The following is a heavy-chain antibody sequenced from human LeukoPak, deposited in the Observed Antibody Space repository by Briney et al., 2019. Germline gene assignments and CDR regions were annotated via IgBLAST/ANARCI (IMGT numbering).Heavy chain of an antibody. V-gene: IGHV1-2*06. CDR1: GYTFSGSF. CDR2: MNPNDGGA. D-gene: IGHD3-16*01. Sequence: ASVKVSCKASGYTFSGSFIHWVRQAPGQGVEWMGRMNPNDGGAIYAQDFQGRFTMTRDTSISTDYMELRRLTSDDTAVYYCVRGFGPANLSNWFDPWGQGTLVTVSP. J-gene: IGHJ5*02. CDR3: VRGFGPANLSNWFDP.